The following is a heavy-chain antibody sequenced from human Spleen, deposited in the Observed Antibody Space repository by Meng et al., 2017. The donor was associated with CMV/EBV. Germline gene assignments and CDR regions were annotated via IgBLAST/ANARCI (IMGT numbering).Heavy chain of an antibody. CDR2: IYYSGSA. CDR3: ARVAVDRLSSFDF. J-gene: IGHJ4*02. CDR1: GGSISTSGYY. D-gene: IGHD3/OR15-3a*01. V-gene: IGHV4-31*02. Sequence: DSGGSISTSGYYWSWLRQHPGEGLEWIGFIYYSGSAYYNASLKSRISISIDPSKTQFSLKVTSVTAADTAVYYCARVAVDRLSSFDFWGQGTLVTVSS.